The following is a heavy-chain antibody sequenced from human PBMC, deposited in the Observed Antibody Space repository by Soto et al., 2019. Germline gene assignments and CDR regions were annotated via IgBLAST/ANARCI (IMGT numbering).Heavy chain of an antibody. V-gene: IGHV3-20*04. CDR1: GFTFDDYG. CDR2: INWNGGST. D-gene: IGHD5-12*01. CDR3: ARVPPGGYSGYDSAFDI. J-gene: IGHJ3*02. Sequence: GGSLRLSCAASGFTFDDYGMSWVRQAPGKGLEWVSGINWNGGSTGYADPVKGRFTISRDNAKNSLYLQMNSLRAEDTALYYCARVPPGGYSGYDSAFDIWGQGTMVTVSS.